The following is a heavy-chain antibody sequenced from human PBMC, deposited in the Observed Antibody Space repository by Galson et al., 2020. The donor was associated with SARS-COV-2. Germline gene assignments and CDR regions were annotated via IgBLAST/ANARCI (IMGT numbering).Heavy chain of an antibody. D-gene: IGHD5-18*01. CDR2: IKRESEGGTT. CDR3: TTGGYSLGPGDY. V-gene: IGHV3-15*01. Sequence: GGSLRLSCAASGFTFSNAWMSWVRQAPGKGLEWVGRIKRESEGGTTDDAAPVKGRFIISRDDSKNTLYLQMNSLKTEDTAMYYCTTGGYSLGPGDYWGQGTLVTVSS. CDR1: GFTFSNAW. J-gene: IGHJ4*02.